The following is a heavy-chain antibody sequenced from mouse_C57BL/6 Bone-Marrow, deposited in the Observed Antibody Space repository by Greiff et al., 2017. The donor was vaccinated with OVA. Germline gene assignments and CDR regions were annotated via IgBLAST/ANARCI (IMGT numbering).Heavy chain of an antibody. CDR3: ARNYYGSSYVRAMDY. V-gene: IGHV1-64*01. CDR1: GYTFTSYW. Sequence: VQLKQPGAELVKPGASVKLSCKASGYTFTSYWMHWVKQRPGQGLEWIGMIHPNSGSTNYTENFKSKATLTVDKSSSTAYMQLSSLTSEDSAVYYCARNYYGSSYVRAMDYWGQGTSVTVSS. CDR2: IHPNSGST. J-gene: IGHJ4*01. D-gene: IGHD1-1*01.